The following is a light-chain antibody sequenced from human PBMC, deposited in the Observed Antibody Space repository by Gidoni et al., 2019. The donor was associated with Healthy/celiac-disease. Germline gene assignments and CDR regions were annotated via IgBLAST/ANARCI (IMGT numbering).Light chain of an antibody. V-gene: IGKV3D-11*01. J-gene: IGKJ2*01. CDR2: DAS. CDR1: QGVSSY. Sequence: IVLTQSPATLSLSPGERATLSCRASQGVSSYLAWYQQKPGQAPRLLIYDASNRATGIPARFSGSGPGTDFTLTISSLEPEDFAVYYCQQRSNWHPGTFXQXTKLEIK. CDR3: QQRSNWHPGT.